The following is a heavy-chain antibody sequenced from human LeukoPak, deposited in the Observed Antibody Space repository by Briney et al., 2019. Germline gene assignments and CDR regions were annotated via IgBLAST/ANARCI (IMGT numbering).Heavy chain of an antibody. CDR3: ARGDPLYSSGWYYFDY. Sequence: SLRLSCAASGFTFDDYAMHWVRQAPGKGLEWVSGISWNSGSIGYADSVKGRFTISRDNAKNSLYLQMNSLRAEDTALYYCARGDPLYSSGWYYFDYWGQGTLVTVTS. D-gene: IGHD6-19*01. J-gene: IGHJ4*02. V-gene: IGHV3-9*01. CDR1: GFTFDDYA. CDR2: ISWNSGSI.